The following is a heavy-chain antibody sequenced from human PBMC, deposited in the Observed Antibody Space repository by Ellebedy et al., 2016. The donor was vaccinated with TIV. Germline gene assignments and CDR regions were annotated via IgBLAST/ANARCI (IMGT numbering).Heavy chain of an antibody. CDR1: GYSFTNYW. V-gene: IGHV5-10-1*01. Sequence: GESLRLSCKGSGYSFTNYWISWVRQMPGKGLEWMGKIDPTDSYTNYSPSFQGHVTISADKSISTAYLQWSGLKASDTAMYYCTRRTSSGYDYWGQGTLVTVSS. CDR2: IDPTDSYT. CDR3: TRRTSSGYDY. J-gene: IGHJ4*02. D-gene: IGHD6-19*01.